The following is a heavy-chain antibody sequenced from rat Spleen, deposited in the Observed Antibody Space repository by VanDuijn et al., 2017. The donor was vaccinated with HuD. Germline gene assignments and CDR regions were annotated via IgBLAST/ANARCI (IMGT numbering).Heavy chain of an antibody. CDR3: ARQIIDYSSYYYFDY. D-gene: IGHD1-8*01. J-gene: IGHJ2*01. V-gene: IGHV5S13*01. CDR1: GFTFSNYG. CDR2: ISTSGSRT. Sequence: EVQLVESGGGLVQPGRSLKLSCAASGFTFSNYGMAWVRQTPTKGLEWVATISTSGSRTYYPDSVKGRFTISRDNAKSSLYLQMNSLKSEDTATYYCARQIIDYSSYYYFDYWGQGVMVTVSS.